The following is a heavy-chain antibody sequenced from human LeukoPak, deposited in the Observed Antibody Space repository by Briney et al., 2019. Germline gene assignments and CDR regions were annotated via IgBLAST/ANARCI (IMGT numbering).Heavy chain of an antibody. J-gene: IGHJ4*02. Sequence: GGSLRLSCAASGFTFSSYAMRWVRQAPGKGLEWVSAISGGGGSTYYADSVKGRFTISRDSSKHTMYLQMNSLRAEDTAVYYCAKDLVVRGVIRVFDYWGQGTLVTVSS. V-gene: IGHV3-23*01. CDR2: ISGGGGST. D-gene: IGHD3-10*01. CDR3: AKDLVVRGVIRVFDY. CDR1: GFTFSSYA.